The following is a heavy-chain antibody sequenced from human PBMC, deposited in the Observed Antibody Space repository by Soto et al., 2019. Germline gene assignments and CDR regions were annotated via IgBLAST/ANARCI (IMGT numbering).Heavy chain of an antibody. J-gene: IGHJ4*02. CDR3: ASFYDYIWGSYRYGTDY. V-gene: IGHV4-4*02. CDR1: SGSISSSNW. CDR2: IYHSGST. Sequence: SETLSLTCAVSSGSISSSNWWSWVRQPPGKGLEWIGEIYHSGSTNYNPSLKSRVTISVDKSKNQFSLKLSSVTAADTAVYYCASFYDYIWGSYRYGTDYWGQGTLVTVSS. D-gene: IGHD3-16*02.